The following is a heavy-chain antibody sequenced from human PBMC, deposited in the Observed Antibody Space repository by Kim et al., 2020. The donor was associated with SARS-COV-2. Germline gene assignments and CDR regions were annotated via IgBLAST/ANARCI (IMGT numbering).Heavy chain of an antibody. CDR1: GFTFSSYG. V-gene: IGHV3-30*04. CDR3: AVLSLGGGAFDI. Sequence: GGDLRLSCAASGFTFSSYGMHWVRQAPGKGLEWVAVISYDGSNKYYADSVKGRFTISRDNSKNTLYLQMNSLRAEDTAVYYCAVLSLGGGAFDIWGQGPMVPVSS. CDR2: ISYDGSNK. D-gene: IGHD3-16*01. J-gene: IGHJ3*02.